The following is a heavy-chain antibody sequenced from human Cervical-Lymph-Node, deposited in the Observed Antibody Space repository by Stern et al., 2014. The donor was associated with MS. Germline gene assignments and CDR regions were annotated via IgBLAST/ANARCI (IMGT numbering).Heavy chain of an antibody. V-gene: IGHV3-53*01. CDR2: IYSGGST. J-gene: IGHJ6*02. Sequence: EDQLVESGGGLIQPGGSLRLSCAASGFTVSSNYMSWVRQAPGKGLEWVSIIYSGGSTYYAGSVKGRFTISRDSSKNTLYLQMNSLRAEDTAVYYCARASRYCSTTSCYIYYYGMDVWGQGTTVTVSS. D-gene: IGHD2-2*02. CDR3: ARASRYCSTTSCYIYYYGMDV. CDR1: GFTVSSNY.